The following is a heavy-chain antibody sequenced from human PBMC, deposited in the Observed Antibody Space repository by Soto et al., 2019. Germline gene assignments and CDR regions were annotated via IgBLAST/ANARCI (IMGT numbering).Heavy chain of an antibody. CDR3: VRSGNYRLDS. D-gene: IGHD1-26*01. CDR1: GFSFSNHN. J-gene: IGHJ4*02. Sequence: HPGGSLRLSCAASGFSFSNHNMNWVRQAPGKGLERISHITSSGSSIYYADSVEGRFTISRDNAKNSLYLQMNSLRAEDTAVYYCVRSGNYRLDSWGQGTLVTVSS. CDR2: ITSSGSSI. V-gene: IGHV3-48*01.